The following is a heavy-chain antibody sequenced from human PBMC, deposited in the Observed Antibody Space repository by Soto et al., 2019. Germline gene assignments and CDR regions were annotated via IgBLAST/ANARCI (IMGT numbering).Heavy chain of an antibody. J-gene: IGHJ5*02. CDR1: GYTFTSYA. CDR3: ARGSGYCSSTSCYALGWFDP. D-gene: IGHD2-2*01. CDR2: INAGNGNT. Sequence: ASVKVSCKASGYTFTSYAMHWVRQAPGQRLEWMGWINAGNGNTKYSQKFQGRVTITRDTSASTAYMELSSLRSEDTAVYYCARGSGYCSSTSCYALGWFDPWGQGTLVTSPQ. V-gene: IGHV1-3*01.